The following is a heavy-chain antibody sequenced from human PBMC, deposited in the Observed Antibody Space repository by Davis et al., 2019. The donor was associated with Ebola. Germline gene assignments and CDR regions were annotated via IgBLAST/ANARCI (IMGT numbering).Heavy chain of an antibody. D-gene: IGHD6-6*01. CDR1: GGTFSSYA. Sequence: SVKVSCKASGGTFSSYAISWVRQAPGQGLEWMGGIIPIFGTANYAQKFQGRVTITADKSTSSAYMELSSLRSEDTAVYYCARCGIAARRPDYYYGMDVWGQGTTVTVSS. J-gene: IGHJ6*02. CDR2: IIPIFGTA. V-gene: IGHV1-69*06. CDR3: ARCGIAARRPDYYYGMDV.